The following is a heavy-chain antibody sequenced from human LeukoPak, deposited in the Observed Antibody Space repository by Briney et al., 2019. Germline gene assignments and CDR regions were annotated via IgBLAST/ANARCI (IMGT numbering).Heavy chain of an antibody. Sequence: GRSLRLSCAASGFTFSSYAMHWVRQAPGKGLEWVAVISYDGSNKYYADSVEGRFTISRDNSKNTLYLQMNSLRAEDTAVYYCAREGGDFWSGYYSYYFDYWGQGTLVTVSS. V-gene: IGHV3-30*04. D-gene: IGHD3-3*01. CDR2: ISYDGSNK. CDR3: AREGGDFWSGYYSYYFDY. CDR1: GFTFSSYA. J-gene: IGHJ4*02.